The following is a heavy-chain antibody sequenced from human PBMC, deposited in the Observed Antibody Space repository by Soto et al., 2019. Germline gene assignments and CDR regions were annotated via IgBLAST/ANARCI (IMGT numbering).Heavy chain of an antibody. J-gene: IGHJ4*02. Sequence: SETLSLTCAVSGDSIIGIYHWAWIRQPPGKGLEWIGYVYYSGTTYSHPSLNSRVSISVDTSENQFSLRLTSVTAADTAVYYCVTVNLVGAAYYFDYWGPGTLVTVSS. V-gene: IGHV4-30-4*08. CDR1: GDSIIGIYH. D-gene: IGHD1-26*01. CDR3: VTVNLVGAAYYFDY. CDR2: VYYSGTT.